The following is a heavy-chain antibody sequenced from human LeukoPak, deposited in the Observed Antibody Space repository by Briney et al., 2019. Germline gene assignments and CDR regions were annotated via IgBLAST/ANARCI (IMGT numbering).Heavy chain of an antibody. V-gene: IGHV1-2*02. J-gene: IGHJ4*02. CDR2: INPNSGGT. Sequence: GASVKVSCKASGYTFTGYYMHWVRQAPGQGLEWMGWINPNSGGTNYAQKFQGRVTMTRDTSISTAYMELSRLRSDDTAVHYCARDSSRGNYVWGSYRLDYRGQGTLVTVSS. CDR1: GYTFTGYY. CDR3: ARDSSRGNYVWGSYRLDY. D-gene: IGHD3-16*02.